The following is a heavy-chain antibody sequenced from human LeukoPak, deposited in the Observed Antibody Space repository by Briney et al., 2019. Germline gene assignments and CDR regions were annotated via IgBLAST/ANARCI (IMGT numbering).Heavy chain of an antibody. CDR1: GFDFEAHG. J-gene: IGHJ4*02. V-gene: IGHV3-20*04. D-gene: IGHD2-2*01. CDR2: INWSGGST. CDR3: ARAPITSPFYFDF. Sequence: GGSLRLSCSASGFDFEAHGMSWVRQVPGKGLEWVSGINWSGGSTGYADPMRGRITISRDNAKNSLYLQMDSLRAEDTALYYCARAPITSPFYFDFWGQGTLVTVSS.